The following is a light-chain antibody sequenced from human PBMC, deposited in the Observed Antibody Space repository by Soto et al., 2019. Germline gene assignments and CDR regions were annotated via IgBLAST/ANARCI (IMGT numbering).Light chain of an antibody. J-gene: IGKJ3*01. V-gene: IGKV1-12*01. Sequence: DIQMTQSPSYVSASEGDRVTVTCRASQDIITWLAWFQQKPGKDPRRLIYSASTLQRGVTSTFSGSGSGTEFTLTIIRLQPEDVATYFCQPSDSFPFTFGRGTKVDV. CDR2: SAS. CDR1: QDIITW. CDR3: QPSDSFPFT.